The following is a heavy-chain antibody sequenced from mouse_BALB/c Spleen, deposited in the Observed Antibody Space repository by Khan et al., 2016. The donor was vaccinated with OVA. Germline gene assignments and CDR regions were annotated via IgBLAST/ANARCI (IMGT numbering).Heavy chain of an antibody. CDR2: IYPSDSYT. V-gene: IGHV1-69*02. CDR3: TRDLRFDY. CDR1: GYTFTNYW. J-gene: IGHJ2*01. Sequence: QVQLQQSGAELVRPGASVKLSCKASGYTFTNYWMNWVRQRPGQGLEWIGNIYPSDSYTNYNQNFKDKATLTVDKSSSTAYLQLTSPTSEDSAIYYCTRDLRFDYWGQGTTLTVSA.